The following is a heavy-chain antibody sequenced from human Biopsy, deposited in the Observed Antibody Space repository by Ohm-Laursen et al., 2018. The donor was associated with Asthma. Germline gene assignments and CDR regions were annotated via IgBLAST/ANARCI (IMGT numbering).Heavy chain of an antibody. J-gene: IGHJ4*03. Sequence: SLRLSCTASGFAVSRDHMFWVRQAPGKGLEWVSVIYSGGTSHTADSVRGRFTISRDYSKNTLYLQMHSLRAEDTAVYYCARGDSSNWSHYYFDYWGQGTTVTVSP. CDR3: ARGDSSNWSHYYFDY. V-gene: IGHV3-53*01. CDR1: GFAVSRDH. CDR2: IYSGGTS. D-gene: IGHD3-22*01.